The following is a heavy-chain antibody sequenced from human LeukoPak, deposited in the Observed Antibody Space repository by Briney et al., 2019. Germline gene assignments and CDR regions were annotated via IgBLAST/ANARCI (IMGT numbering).Heavy chain of an antibody. CDR1: GFTVSSNY. CDR2: IYSGGNT. J-gene: IGHJ4*02. V-gene: IGHV3-66*01. D-gene: IGHD6-19*01. CDR3: ARGAAVAGTGEVDN. Sequence: GGSLRLSCAASGFTVSSNYMSWVRQAPGKGLEWVSGIYSGGNTYYADSVKGRFTISRDNSKNTLYLQMNSLRAEDTAVYYCARGAAVAGTGEVDNWGQGTLVTVSS.